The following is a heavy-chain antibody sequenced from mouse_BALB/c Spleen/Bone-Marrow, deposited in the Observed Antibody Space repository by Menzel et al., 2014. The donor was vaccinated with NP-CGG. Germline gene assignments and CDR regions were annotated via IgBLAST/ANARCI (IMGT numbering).Heavy chain of an antibody. CDR2: IYPGNSDT. Sequence: DVKLVESGTVLARPGASVKMSCKASGYTFTSYWMHWVKQRPGQGLEWIGAIYPGNSDTSYNQKFKGKAKLTAVTSTSTAYMELSSLTNEDSAVYYCTRVIYYGYAWFAYWGQGTLVTVSA. D-gene: IGHD2-2*01. CDR1: GYTFTSYW. V-gene: IGHV1-5*01. J-gene: IGHJ3*01. CDR3: TRVIYYGYAWFAY.